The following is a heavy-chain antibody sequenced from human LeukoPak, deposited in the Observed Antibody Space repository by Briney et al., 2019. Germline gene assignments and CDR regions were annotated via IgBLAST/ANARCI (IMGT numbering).Heavy chain of an antibody. D-gene: IGHD3-10*01. V-gene: IGHV1-18*01. CDR3: ARQYGSGSPYDSDY. CDR2: ISAYSGNT. J-gene: IGHJ4*02. Sequence: ASVKVSCKASGDIFPSYGITWVRQAPGQGLEWMGWISAYSGNTKYAQKFQGRVTMTTDTSTSTAYMELRSLRSDDTAVYYCARQYGSGSPYDSDYWGQGTLVTVSS. CDR1: GDIFPSYG.